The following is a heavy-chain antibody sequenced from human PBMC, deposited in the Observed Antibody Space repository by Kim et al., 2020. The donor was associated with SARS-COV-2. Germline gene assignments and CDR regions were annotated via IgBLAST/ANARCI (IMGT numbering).Heavy chain of an antibody. Sequence: VKGRFTISRDNSKNTLYLQMNSLRAEDTAVYYCAKDGRFDWLLSGLYFDYWGQGTLVTVSS. CDR3: AKDGRFDWLLSGLYFDY. D-gene: IGHD3-9*01. J-gene: IGHJ4*02. V-gene: IGHV3-23*01.